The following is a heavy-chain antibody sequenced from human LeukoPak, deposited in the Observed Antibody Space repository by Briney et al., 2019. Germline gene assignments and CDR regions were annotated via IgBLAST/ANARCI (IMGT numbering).Heavy chain of an antibody. J-gene: IGHJ4*02. CDR1: GFTFSSYS. Sequence: GGSLRLSCAASGFTFSSYSMNWVRQAPGKWLEWVSFISTSSSYIYYADSVKGRFTISRDNAKNSLYLQMNSLRAEDTAVYYCARASSSWYYFDYWGQGTLVTVSS. CDR2: ISTSSSYI. V-gene: IGHV3-21*01. CDR3: ARASSSWYYFDY. D-gene: IGHD6-13*01.